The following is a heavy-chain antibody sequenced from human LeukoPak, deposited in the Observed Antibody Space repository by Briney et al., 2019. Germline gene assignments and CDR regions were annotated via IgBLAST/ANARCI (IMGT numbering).Heavy chain of an antibody. D-gene: IGHD2-2*01. CDR1: GFTFSDYY. CDR2: ISSSANTI. Sequence: GGSLRLSCAASGFTFSDYYMSWIRQAPGKGLEWVSYISSSANTIYYADSVEGRFTVSRDNAKNSLYLQMDSLRAEDTAVYFCARGPFIPAAMPAFFQHWGQGTLVTVS. J-gene: IGHJ1*01. CDR3: ARGPFIPAAMPAFFQH. V-gene: IGHV3-11*01.